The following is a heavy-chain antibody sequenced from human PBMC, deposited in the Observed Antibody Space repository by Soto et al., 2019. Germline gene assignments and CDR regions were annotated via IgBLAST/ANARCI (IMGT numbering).Heavy chain of an antibody. D-gene: IGHD3-3*01. V-gene: IGHV3-23*01. CDR3: AKMPIRFLEWLIDV. J-gene: IGHJ6*04. CDR1: GLTFSSYA. Sequence: GGSLRLSCAASGLTFSSYAMSWVRRAPGKGLEWVSAISGSGGSTYYADSVKGRFTISRDNSKNTLYLQMNSLRAEDTPVYYCAKMPIRFLEWLIDVWGKGTTVTVSS. CDR2: ISGSGGST.